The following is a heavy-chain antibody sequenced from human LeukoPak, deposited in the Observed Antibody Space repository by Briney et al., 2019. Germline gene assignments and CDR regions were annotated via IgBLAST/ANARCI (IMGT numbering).Heavy chain of an antibody. V-gene: IGHV4-38-2*02. CDR1: GYSISSGYY. CDR2: IFYRGST. J-gene: IGHJ3*02. Sequence: SETLSLTCTVSGYSISSGYYWDWIRQPPGGGLEWIGSIFYRGSTYYNPSLKSRVTISLDTSKNQFSLKLNSVTAADTAVYYCAKSNGYGLVDIWGQGTMVTVSS. D-gene: IGHD3-10*01. CDR3: AKSNGYGLVDI.